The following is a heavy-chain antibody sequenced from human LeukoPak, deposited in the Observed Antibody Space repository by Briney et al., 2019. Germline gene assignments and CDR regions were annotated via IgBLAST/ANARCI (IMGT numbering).Heavy chain of an antibody. J-gene: IGHJ4*02. Sequence: GALRLSCAASGFTFSSYAMSWVRQTPGKGLEWVSGFVGRGGITYYADYVKGGFTISRDNSKKTLYLQMNTRRDTDAAGLYRAKDGWNDIPDYWGQGTLVTVSS. V-gene: IGHV3-23*01. D-gene: IGHD1-1*01. CDR1: GFTFSSYA. CDR3: AKDGWNDIPDY. CDR2: FVGRGGIT.